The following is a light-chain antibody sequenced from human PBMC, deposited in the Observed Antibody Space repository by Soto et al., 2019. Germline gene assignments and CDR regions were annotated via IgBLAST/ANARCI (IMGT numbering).Light chain of an antibody. CDR2: AAS. Sequence: DIQLTQSPSFLSASVGDRVTITCRASQGISSYLAWYQQKPGTTPKLLIFAASTLQNGVPSRFSGSVSGTEFTLTISSLQPEDLATYYCLHLNSYSPYTVGPGTKVDIK. J-gene: IGKJ3*01. V-gene: IGKV1-9*01. CDR1: QGISSY. CDR3: LHLNSYSPYT.